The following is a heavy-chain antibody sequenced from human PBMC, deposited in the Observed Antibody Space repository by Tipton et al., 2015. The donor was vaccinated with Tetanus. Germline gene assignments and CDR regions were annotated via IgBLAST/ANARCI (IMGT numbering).Heavy chain of an antibody. V-gene: IGHV4-59*08. Sequence: LRLSCTVSGGSINNYYWSWIRQPPGKGLEWIGYISYSGSTNFNPSLKRRVTISVDTSKNQFSLKLSSVTAADTAVYYCAKIPCGGDCYRYGMDVWGQGTTVTVSS. CDR3: AKIPCGGDCYRYGMDV. D-gene: IGHD2-21*02. CDR2: ISYSGST. J-gene: IGHJ6*02. CDR1: GGSINNYY.